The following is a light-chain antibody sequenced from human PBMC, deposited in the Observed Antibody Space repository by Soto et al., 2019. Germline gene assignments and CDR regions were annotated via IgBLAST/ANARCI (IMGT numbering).Light chain of an antibody. Sequence: QSALTQPRSVSGSPGQSVTISCTGTSSDVGGYNYVSWYQQHPGKAPKLMIYDVVKRPSGVPDRFSGSKSGNTASLTISGLDAEDDADYYCCSYAGSYTVVFGGGTKVTVL. V-gene: IGLV2-11*01. CDR3: CSYAGSYTVV. J-gene: IGLJ3*02. CDR2: DVV. CDR1: SSDVGGYNY.